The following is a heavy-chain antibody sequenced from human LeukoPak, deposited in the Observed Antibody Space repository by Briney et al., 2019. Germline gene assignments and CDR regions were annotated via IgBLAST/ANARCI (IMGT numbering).Heavy chain of an antibody. J-gene: IGHJ4*02. CDR3: AKSPAPLVNKGGSYFDY. V-gene: IGHV3-21*01. CDR1: GFTFSSYS. Sequence: PGGSLRLSCAASGFTFSSYSMNWVRQAPGKGLEWVSSISSSSSYIYYADSVKGRFTISRDNAKNSLYLQMNSLRAEDTAVYYCAKSPAPLVNKGGSYFDYWGQGTLVTVSS. D-gene: IGHD1-26*01. CDR2: ISSSSSYI.